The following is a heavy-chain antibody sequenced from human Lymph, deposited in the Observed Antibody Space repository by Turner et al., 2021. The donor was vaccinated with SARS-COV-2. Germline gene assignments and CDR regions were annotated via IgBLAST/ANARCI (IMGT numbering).Heavy chain of an antibody. Sequence: QVQLVQSAAEVKKPGSSVKVSCKASGGTFSSYAINWVRQAPGQGLEWMGRIIPILGIANYAQKFQGRVTITADKSTSTAYMELSSLRSEDTAVYYCARGRLDSFGGGYYSWFDPWGQGTLVTVSS. CDR3: ARGRLDSFGGGYYSWFDP. CDR1: GGTFSSYA. CDR2: IIPILGIA. D-gene: IGHD1-26*01. V-gene: IGHV1-69*04. J-gene: IGHJ5*02.